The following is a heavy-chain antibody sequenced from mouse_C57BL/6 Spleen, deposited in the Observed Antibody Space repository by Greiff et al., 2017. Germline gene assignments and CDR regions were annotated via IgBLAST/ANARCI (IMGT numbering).Heavy chain of an antibody. CDR2: IYPGDGDT. CDR3: ARYYSNYYAMDY. CDR1: GYAFSSYW. V-gene: IGHV1-80*01. J-gene: IGHJ4*01. Sequence: QVQLQQSGAELVKPGASVKISCKASGYAFSSYWMNWVKQRPGKGLEWIGQIYPGDGDTNYNGKFKGKATLTADKSSSTAYMQLSSLTSEDSAVYFGARYYSNYYAMDYWGQGTSVTVSS. D-gene: IGHD2-5*01.